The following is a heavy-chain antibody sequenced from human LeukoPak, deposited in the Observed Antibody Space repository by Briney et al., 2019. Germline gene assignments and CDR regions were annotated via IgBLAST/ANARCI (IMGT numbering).Heavy chain of an antibody. D-gene: IGHD5-12*01. CDR2: ISSSSSYI. CDR1: GFTFSSYS. Sequence: GALRLSCAASGFTFSSYSMSWVRQAPGKGLEWVSSISSSSSYIYYADSVKGRFTISRDNAKNSLYLQMNSLRAEDTAVYYCAKGAYDYVEIAYFDYWGQGSLVTVSS. J-gene: IGHJ4*02. V-gene: IGHV3-21*01. CDR3: AKGAYDYVEIAYFDY.